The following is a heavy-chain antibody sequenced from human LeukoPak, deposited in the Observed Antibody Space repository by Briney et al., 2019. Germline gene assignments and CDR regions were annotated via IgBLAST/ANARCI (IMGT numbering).Heavy chain of an antibody. CDR1: GFTFSDYY. CDR2: ISSSGSTI. Sequence: GGSLRLSCAASGFTFSDYYMSWIRQAPGKGLEWVSYISSSGSTIYYADSVKGRFTISRDNAKNSLYLQMNSLRAEDTAVYYCARDGYYGSGSYSWFDPWGQGTLVTVSS. J-gene: IGHJ5*02. V-gene: IGHV3-11*04. D-gene: IGHD3-10*01. CDR3: ARDGYYGSGSYSWFDP.